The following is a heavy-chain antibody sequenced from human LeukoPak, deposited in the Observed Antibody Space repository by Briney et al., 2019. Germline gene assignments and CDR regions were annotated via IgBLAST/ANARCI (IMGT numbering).Heavy chain of an antibody. J-gene: IGHJ4*02. V-gene: IGHV3-30-3*01. Sequence: GGSLRLSCAASGFTFSAYAMHWVRQAPGKGLEWVAVTSHDGTVQYYSDSVKGRFTISRHTSENTLYLQMNSLRTEDSAVYYCARDPLVGRPDYFDYWGQGTLVTVSS. CDR2: TSHDGTVQ. D-gene: IGHD1-26*01. CDR1: GFTFSAYA. CDR3: ARDPLVGRPDYFDY.